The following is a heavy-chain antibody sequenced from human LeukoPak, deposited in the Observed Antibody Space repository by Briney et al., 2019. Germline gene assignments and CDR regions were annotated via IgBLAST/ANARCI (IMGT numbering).Heavy chain of an antibody. V-gene: IGHV3-23*01. CDR2: ISGGGDNI. D-gene: IGHD5-12*01. J-gene: IGHJ4*02. Sequence: GGSLRLSCVASGFTFSSDGMSWFRQTPRKGLEWVSGISGGGDNIYYADSVKGRFTISRDNSKNTVFLQMNSLTAEDTAVYYCAKDQGGSSSSFDYWGRGTLVTVSS. CDR1: GFTFSSDG. CDR3: AKDQGGSSSSFDY.